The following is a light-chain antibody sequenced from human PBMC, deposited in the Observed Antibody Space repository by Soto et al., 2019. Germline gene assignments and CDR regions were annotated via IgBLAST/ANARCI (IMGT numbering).Light chain of an antibody. Sequence: VLKQSPGTLSLSPGERATLSCRASQSVPRSYLAWYQQKPGQAPRLLIYGTSSRATGIPDRFSGSGSGTDFTLTISRLEPEDFAVFYCQQYGSLITFGQGTRPEIK. CDR3: QQYGSLIT. CDR1: QSVPRSY. V-gene: IGKV3-20*01. CDR2: GTS. J-gene: IGKJ5*01.